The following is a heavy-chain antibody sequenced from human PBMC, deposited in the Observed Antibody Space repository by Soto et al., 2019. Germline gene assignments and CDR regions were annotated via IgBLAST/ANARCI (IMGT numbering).Heavy chain of an antibody. CDR2: ISAYNGNT. V-gene: IGHV1-18*04. J-gene: IGHJ4*02. CDR3: ARGSRWLVLTYFDY. D-gene: IGHD6-19*01. Sequence: ASVKVSCKASGYTFTSYGISWVRQAPGQGLEWMGWISAYNGNTNYAQKLQGRVTMTTDTSTSTAYMELRSLRSGDTAVYYCARGSRWLVLTYFDYWGQGTLVTVSA. CDR1: GYTFTSYG.